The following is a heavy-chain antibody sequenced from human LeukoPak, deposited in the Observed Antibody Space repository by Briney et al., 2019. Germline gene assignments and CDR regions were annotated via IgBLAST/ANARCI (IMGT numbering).Heavy chain of an antibody. CDR2: IYYSGST. CDR3: ARDSGSHPGNEFDY. Sequence: SETLSLTCTVSGGSINSYYWSWIRQPPGKGLEWIGYIYYSGSTNYNPSLKSRVTISVDTSKNQFSLKLSSVTAADTAVYYCARDSGSHPGNEFDYWGQGTLVTVSS. CDR1: GGSINSYY. D-gene: IGHD1-26*01. V-gene: IGHV4-59*01. J-gene: IGHJ4*02.